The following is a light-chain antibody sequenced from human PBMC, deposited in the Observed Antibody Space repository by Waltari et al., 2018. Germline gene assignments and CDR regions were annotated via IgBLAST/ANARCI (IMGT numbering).Light chain of an antibody. CDR1: NSGKKF. CDR2: QDI. Sequence: SYELTQAPSVSVPREQTVTIMCSGDNSGKKFHYWYQQRPGQSPILVIYQDIKRPSGLPERFSGSNSGNTATLTISGTQVIDEAVYYCQAWDNNSVLFGGGTKLTVL. CDR3: QAWDNNSVL. J-gene: IGLJ2*01. V-gene: IGLV3-1*01.